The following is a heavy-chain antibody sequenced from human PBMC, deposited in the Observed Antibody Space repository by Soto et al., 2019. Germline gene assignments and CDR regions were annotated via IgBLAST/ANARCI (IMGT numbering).Heavy chain of an antibody. D-gene: IGHD6-13*01. CDR2: INHSGST. J-gene: IGHJ4*02. Sequence: SETLSLTCTVSGGSISSGDYYWSWIRQPPGKGLEWIGEINHSGSTNYNPSLKSRVTISVDTSKNQFSLKLSSVTAADTAVYYCARKGRIAAAGRDKKYYFDYWGQGTLVTVSS. V-gene: IGHV4-39*07. CDR3: ARKGRIAAAGRDKKYYFDY. CDR1: GGSISSGDYY.